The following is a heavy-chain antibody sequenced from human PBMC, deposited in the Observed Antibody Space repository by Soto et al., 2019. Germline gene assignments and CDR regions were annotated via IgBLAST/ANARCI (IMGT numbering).Heavy chain of an antibody. CDR2: ISGSGGRT. CDR3: AKRELGRGDAFDI. D-gene: IGHD7-27*01. Sequence: GGSLRLSCAASGFTFSSYAMSWVRQAPGKGLEWVSAISGSGGRTYYADSVKGRFTISRDNSKNTLYLQMNSLRAEDTAVYYCAKRELGRGDAFDIWGQGTMVTVSS. J-gene: IGHJ3*02. CDR1: GFTFSSYA. V-gene: IGHV3-23*01.